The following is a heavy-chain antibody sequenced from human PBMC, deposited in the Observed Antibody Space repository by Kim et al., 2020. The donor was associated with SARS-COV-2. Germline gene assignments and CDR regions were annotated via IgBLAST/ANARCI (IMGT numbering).Heavy chain of an antibody. Sequence: GGSLRLSCAASGFSFSDYYMTWIRQAPGKGLEWVAYINSDGSSTDYADSVNVRFTISRDSAKRSVSLQMHSMTPEDTAADYCVSEPSNWGQGTVVTVSS. CDR2: INSDGSST. CDR3: VSEPSN. J-gene: IGHJ1*01. V-gene: IGHV3-11*01. CDR1: GFSFSDYY.